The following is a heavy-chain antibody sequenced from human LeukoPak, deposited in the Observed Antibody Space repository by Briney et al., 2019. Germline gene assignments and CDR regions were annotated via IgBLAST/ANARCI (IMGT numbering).Heavy chain of an antibody. J-gene: IGHJ4*02. CDR1: GFTFSLYA. D-gene: IGHD5-18*01. CDR2: IKQDGSEK. CDR3: ARNSWIPRVFDY. Sequence: PGGSLRLSCAASGFTFSLYAMSWVRQAPGKGLEWVANIKQDGSEKYYVDSVKGRFTISRDNAKNSLYLQMNSLRAEDTAVYYCARNSWIPRVFDYWGQGTLVTVSS. V-gene: IGHV3-7*01.